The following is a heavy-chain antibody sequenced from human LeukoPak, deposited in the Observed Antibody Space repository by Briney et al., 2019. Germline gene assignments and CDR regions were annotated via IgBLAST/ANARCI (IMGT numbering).Heavy chain of an antibody. Sequence: PGGSLRLSCAASGFSVRNNYMAWVRQAPGKGLEWVSHISSGRSVMNYADSVKGRFTISRDNGKNSVYLQMNSLRDEDTAVYYCARGASIAAGIFDPWGQGTLVTVSS. CDR2: ISSGRSVM. V-gene: IGHV3-48*02. J-gene: IGHJ5*02. CDR1: GFSVRNNY. CDR3: ARGASIAAGIFDP. D-gene: IGHD6-13*01.